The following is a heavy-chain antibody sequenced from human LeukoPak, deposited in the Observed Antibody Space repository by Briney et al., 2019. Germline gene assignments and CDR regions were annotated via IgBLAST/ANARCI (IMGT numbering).Heavy chain of an antibody. CDR2: ISGGGDST. V-gene: IGHV3-23*01. CDR1: GFTFSSSA. CDR3: AKDRTYRYFDY. D-gene: IGHD3-16*02. J-gene: IGHJ4*02. Sequence: GGSLSLSCAASGFTFSSSAMNWVRQAPGKGLEWVSAISGGGDSTYYADPVKGRFTISRDNSKNTLFLQMNSLRAEDTAVYYCAKDRTYRYFDYWGQGTLVTVSS.